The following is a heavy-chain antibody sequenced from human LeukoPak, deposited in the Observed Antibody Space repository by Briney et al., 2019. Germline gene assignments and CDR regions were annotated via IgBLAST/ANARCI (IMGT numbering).Heavy chain of an antibody. D-gene: IGHD2-21*01. Sequence: ASVKVSCKASGGVFTTYAISWVRQAPGQGLEWMGGIIPFLGTTNYAQKFQGRVTITADEPTRTAYMELTYLRSDDTAVYYCTIIPNVILFTHYFEYWGQGTLVTVSS. J-gene: IGHJ4*02. CDR3: TIIPNVILFTHYFEY. CDR2: IIPFLGTT. V-gene: IGHV1-69*13. CDR1: GGVFTTYA.